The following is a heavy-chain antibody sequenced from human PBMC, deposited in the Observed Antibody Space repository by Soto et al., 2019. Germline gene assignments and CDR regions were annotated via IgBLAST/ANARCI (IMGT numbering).Heavy chain of an antibody. CDR3: XXXXXXXXXXXXXXXXX. CDR2: IFSNDDK. J-gene: IGHJ6*02. V-gene: IGHV2-26*01. CDR1: GFSLTNTXMX. Sequence: QVTLKESGPVLVKPTETLTLTCTVSGFSLTNTXMXXXXXXXXXXXXXXWLAHIFSNDDKSYSTSLKSRLTISKDTSKSQVVLXMTNXXXXXXXXXXXXXXXXXXXXXXXXXXXXWGQGTTVTVSS.